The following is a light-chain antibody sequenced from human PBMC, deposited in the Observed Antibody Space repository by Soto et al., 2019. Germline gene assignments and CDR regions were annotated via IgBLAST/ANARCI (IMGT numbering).Light chain of an antibody. J-gene: IGLJ1*01. CDR3: AAWDDSLSGYV. CDR2: NNS. CDR1: ISNIGNNY. Sequence: QSVLTQPPPASGTPGQRVTISCSGSISNIGNNYVHWYQHLPGTAPRLLIHNNSQRPSGVPDRFSGSKSGTSASLAISGLRSEDEAEFYCAAWDDSLSGYVFGSGTKVTVL. V-gene: IGLV1-47*01.